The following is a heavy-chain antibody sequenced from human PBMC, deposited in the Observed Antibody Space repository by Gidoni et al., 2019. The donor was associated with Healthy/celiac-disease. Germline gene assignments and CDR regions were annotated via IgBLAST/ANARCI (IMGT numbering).Heavy chain of an antibody. D-gene: IGHD2-21*02. CDR3: AGEYCGGDCRNWFDP. V-gene: IGHV3-11*01. J-gene: IGHJ5*02. CDR2: SSSSGSTI. Sequence: QVQLVESGGGLVKPGGSLRLSCAASGFTFSDYYMSWIRQAPGTGLGWVSYSSSSGSTIYYADSVKGRFTISRDNAKNSLYLQMNSLRAEDTAVYYCAGEYCGGDCRNWFDPWGQGTLVTVSS. CDR1: GFTFSDYY.